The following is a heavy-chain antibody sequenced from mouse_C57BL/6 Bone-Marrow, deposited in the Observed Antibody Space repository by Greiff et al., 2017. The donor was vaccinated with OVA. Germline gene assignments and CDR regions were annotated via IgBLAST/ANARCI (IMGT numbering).Heavy chain of an antibody. CDR3: ARGDCKRDFAY. J-gene: IGHJ3*01. CDR1: GYTFTDYS. D-gene: IGHD3-3*01. Sequence: VQLQQSGPELVKPGASVKISCKASGYTFTDYSMNWVKQSHGKSLEWIGDINPNNGGTSYNQKFKGKATLTVDKSSSTAYMELRSLTSEDSAVYYCARGDCKRDFAYWGQGTLVTVSA. CDR2: INPNNGGT. V-gene: IGHV1-26*01.